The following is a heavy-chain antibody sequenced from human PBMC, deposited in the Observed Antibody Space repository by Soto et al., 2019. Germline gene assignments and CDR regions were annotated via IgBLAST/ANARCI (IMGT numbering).Heavy chain of an antibody. CDR3: ARFRGSYGMDV. Sequence: QVQLVQSGAEVKKPGSSVKVSCKASGGTFSSYTISWVRQAPEQGLEWMGRIIPILGIANYAQKFQGRVTITADKSTSTAYMELSSLRSEDTAVYYCARFRGSYGMDVWGQGTTVTVSS. J-gene: IGHJ6*02. D-gene: IGHD3-10*01. V-gene: IGHV1-69*02. CDR2: IIPILGIA. CDR1: GGTFSSYT.